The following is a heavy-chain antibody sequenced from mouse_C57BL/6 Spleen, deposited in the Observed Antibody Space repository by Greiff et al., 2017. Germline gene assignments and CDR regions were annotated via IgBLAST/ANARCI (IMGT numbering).Heavy chain of an antibody. V-gene: IGHV1-52*01. CDR1: GYTFTSYW. CDR2: IDPSDSET. CDR3: ARATTVHYFDY. Sequence: QVQLQQSGAELVRPGSSVKLSCKASGYTFTSYWMHWVKQRPIQGLEWIGNIDPSDSETHYNQKFKDKATLTVDKSSSTAYMQLSSLTSEDSAVYYCARATTVHYFDYWGQGTTLTVSS. D-gene: IGHD1-1*01. J-gene: IGHJ2*01.